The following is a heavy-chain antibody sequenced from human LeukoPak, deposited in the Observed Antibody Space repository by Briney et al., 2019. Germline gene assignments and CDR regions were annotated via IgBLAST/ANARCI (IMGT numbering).Heavy chain of an antibody. CDR3: ARSFGSYYPDY. V-gene: IGHV5-51*01. Sequence: GESLKISCKGSGYTFTSYWIACVRQMPGKGLEWMGIIYPGDSDTRYSPSFQGQVTFSADKSISSAYLQWNSLKASDTAMYFCARSFGSYYPDYWGQGTLVTVSS. J-gene: IGHJ4*02. D-gene: IGHD1-26*01. CDR1: GYTFTSYW. CDR2: IYPGDSDT.